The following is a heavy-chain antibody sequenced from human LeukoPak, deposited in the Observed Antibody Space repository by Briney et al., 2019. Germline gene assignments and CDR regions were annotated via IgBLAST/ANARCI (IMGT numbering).Heavy chain of an antibody. CDR1: GDGVSSNGAS. J-gene: IGHJ4*02. V-gene: IGHV6-1*01. CDR3: GRETDFGVVTN. D-gene: IGHD3-3*01. CDR2: TYYRSQQWHS. Sequence: SQTLSLTCAISGDGVSSNGASWNWIRQSPSRGLEWLGRTYYRSQQWHSDYAPSVEGRITLNPDTSKNQFSLQRNSVTPEDTALYYCGRETDFGVVTNWGQGTLVTVSS.